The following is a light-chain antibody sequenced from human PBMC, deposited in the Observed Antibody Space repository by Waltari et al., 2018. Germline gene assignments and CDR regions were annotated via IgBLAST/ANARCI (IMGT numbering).Light chain of an antibody. CDR2: DVS. Sequence: QTALTQPPSVSGSPGQSVTISCTGTSSDIGAYNYVSWYQQHPGKAPKLMIYDVSKRPSGVSDRFSGSNSGNTASLTISGLQAEDEADYYCSSYTDRNTWIFGGGSRLTVL. J-gene: IGLJ2*01. CDR1: SSDIGAYNY. CDR3: SSYTDRNTWI. V-gene: IGLV2-11*01.